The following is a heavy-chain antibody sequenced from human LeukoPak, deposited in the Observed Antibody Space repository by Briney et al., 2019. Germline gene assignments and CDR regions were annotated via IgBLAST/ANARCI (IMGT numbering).Heavy chain of an antibody. J-gene: IGHJ4*02. CDR2: ISTRGNTV. V-gene: IGHV3-48*03. Sequence: GGSLRLSCAASGFTFSSYEMNWVRQAPGHGLEWVSYISTRGNTVYYADSVKGRFTISRDNAKNSLYLQMNSLRAEDTAVYYCARDVAAAASHLDYWGQGTLVTVSS. CDR3: ARDVAAAASHLDY. CDR1: GFTFSSYE. D-gene: IGHD2-15*01.